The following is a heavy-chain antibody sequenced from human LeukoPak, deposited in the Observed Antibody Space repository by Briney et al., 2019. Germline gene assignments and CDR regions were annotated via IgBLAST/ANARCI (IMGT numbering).Heavy chain of an antibody. CDR3: VREDTPATANY. J-gene: IGHJ4*02. V-gene: IGHV3-23*01. CDR1: GFTSIAYA. Sequence: PGGSLRLSCVGSGFTSIAYALTWARQAPGKGLEWVSAISGGGDITYYADSVKGRFTISRDNSKDTLFLQMHSLRPGDTAVYYCVREDTPATANYWGQGTLVTISS. CDR2: ISGGGDIT. D-gene: IGHD2-21*02.